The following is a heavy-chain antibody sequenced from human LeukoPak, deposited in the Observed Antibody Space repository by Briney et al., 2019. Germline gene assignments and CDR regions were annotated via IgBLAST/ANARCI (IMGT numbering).Heavy chain of an antibody. CDR2: IFYSGST. D-gene: IGHD3-10*01. CDR1: GGSISSYQ. CDR3: AKSNGYGLVDI. V-gene: IGHV4-59*12. J-gene: IGHJ3*02. Sequence: SETLSLTCTVSGGSISSYQWSWIRQPPGKGLEWIGNIFYSGSTYYSPSLRSRVTISLDTSRNQFSLKLNSVTAADTAVYYCAKSNGYGLVDIWGQGTMVTVSS.